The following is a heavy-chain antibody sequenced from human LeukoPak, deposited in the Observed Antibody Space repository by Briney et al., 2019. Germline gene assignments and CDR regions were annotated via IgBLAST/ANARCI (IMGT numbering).Heavy chain of an antibody. J-gene: IGHJ6*02. CDR1: GYTFTSYG. V-gene: IGHV1-18*01. D-gene: IGHD2-15*01. CDR2: ISAYNGNT. CDR3: ASGRYCSGGSCYYLGMDV. Sequence: ASVKVSCKASGYTFTSYGISWVRQAPGQGLEWMGWISAYNGNTNYAQKLQGRVTMTTDTSTSTAYMELRSLRSDDTAVYYYASGRYCSGGSCYYLGMDVWGQGTTVTVSS.